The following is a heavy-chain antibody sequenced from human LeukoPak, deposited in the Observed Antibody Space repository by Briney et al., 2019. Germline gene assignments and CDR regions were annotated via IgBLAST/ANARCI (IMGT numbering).Heavy chain of an antibody. D-gene: IGHD5-18*01. CDR3: LGGIQLDTFDY. V-gene: IGHV4-39*07. J-gene: IGHJ4*02. Sequence: PSETLSLTCTVSGDSISSTSYYWSWIRQPPGKGLEWIGEINHSGSTNYNPSLKSRVTISVDTSKNQFSLKLSSVTAADTAVYYCLGGIQLDTFDYWGQGTLVTVSS. CDR1: GDSISSTSYY. CDR2: INHSGST.